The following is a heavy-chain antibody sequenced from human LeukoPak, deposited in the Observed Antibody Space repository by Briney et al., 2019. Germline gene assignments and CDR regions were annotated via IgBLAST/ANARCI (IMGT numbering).Heavy chain of an antibody. CDR3: ATQLGISAFDY. V-gene: IGHV3-23*01. J-gene: IGHJ4*02. CDR1: GFTFSDYA. CDR2: ISGSGGST. Sequence: GGSLRLSCVASGFTFSDYAMSWVRQAPGKGLEWVSAISGSGGSTYYADSVKGRFTISRDNSKNTLYLQMNSLRAEDTAVYYCATQLGISAFDYWGQGTLVTVSS. D-gene: IGHD7-27*01.